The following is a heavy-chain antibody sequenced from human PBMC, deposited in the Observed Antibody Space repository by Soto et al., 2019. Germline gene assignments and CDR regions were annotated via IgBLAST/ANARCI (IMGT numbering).Heavy chain of an antibody. CDR3: ARDWKGAEGFDP. Sequence: QVQLVQSGPEVKKPGASVKVSCKACGYTFSTYGFSWVRQAPGQGLEWMGWIGAYNDDTNYAQNFQGRVTMTTDTSTTTSYMELRSLRSDDTAVYFCARDWKGAEGFDPWGQGTLVTVSS. CDR1: GYTFSTYG. J-gene: IGHJ5*02. V-gene: IGHV1-18*01. D-gene: IGHD1-1*01. CDR2: IGAYNDDT.